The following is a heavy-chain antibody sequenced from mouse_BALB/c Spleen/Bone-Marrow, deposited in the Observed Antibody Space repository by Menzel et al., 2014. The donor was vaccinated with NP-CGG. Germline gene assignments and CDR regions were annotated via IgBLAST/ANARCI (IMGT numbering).Heavy chain of an antibody. CDR1: GYTFTDYE. J-gene: IGHJ2*01. CDR3: TRVGNFITTVVVDFDY. D-gene: IGHD1-1*01. V-gene: IGHV1-15*01. CDR2: IDPETGGT. Sequence: QVQLQQSGAELVRPGASVTLSCKASGYTFTDYEMHWVKQTPVHGLEWIGAIDPETGGTAYNQKFKGKATLTADKSSSTAYIELRSLTSEYSAVYYFTRVGNFITTVVVDFDYWGQGTTLTVSS.